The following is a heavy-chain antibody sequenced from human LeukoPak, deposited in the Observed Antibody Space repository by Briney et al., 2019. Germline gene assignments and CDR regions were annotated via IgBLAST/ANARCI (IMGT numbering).Heavy chain of an antibody. CDR2: MNPNSGNT. V-gene: IGHV1-8*02. J-gene: IGHJ3*02. D-gene: IGHD3-3*01. CDR1: GYTFTGYY. CDR3: AREYYDFWSGYSGDDAFDI. Sequence: ASVKVSCKASGYTFTGYYMHWVRQAPGQGLEWMGWMNPNSGNTGYAQKFQGRVTMTRNTSISTAYMELSSLRSEDTAVYYCAREYYDFWSGYSGDDAFDIWGQGTMVTVSS.